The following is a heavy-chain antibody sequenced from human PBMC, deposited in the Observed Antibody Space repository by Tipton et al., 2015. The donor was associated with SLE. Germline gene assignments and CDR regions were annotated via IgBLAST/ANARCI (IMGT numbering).Heavy chain of an antibody. Sequence: TLSLTCFVSGGSIRTSSHYWGWIRLSPGKGLEGVASLYFSGITYYNPSLKSRATISVDRSKNDFSLRLTSVTAADTAVYYCARQGFREFDSSFDSWGQGILVTVSS. CDR1: GGSIRTSSHY. CDR2: LYFSGIT. J-gene: IGHJ5*01. V-gene: IGHV4-39*07. D-gene: IGHD3-10*01. CDR3: ARQGFREFDSSFDS.